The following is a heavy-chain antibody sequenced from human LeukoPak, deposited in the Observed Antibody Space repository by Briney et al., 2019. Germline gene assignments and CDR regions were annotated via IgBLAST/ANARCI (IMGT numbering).Heavy chain of an antibody. CDR3: ARVNSNYVHYFDY. CDR1: GFTFSSYW. V-gene: IGHV3-74*01. CDR2: INSDGSDT. J-gene: IGHJ4*02. D-gene: IGHD4-11*01. Sequence: GGSLRLSCAASGFTFSSYWMHWVRQAPGKGLVWVSRINSDGSDTRYADSVQGRFTISRDNAKSSLYLQMNSLRAEDTAVYYCARVNSNYVHYFDYWGQGTLVIVSS.